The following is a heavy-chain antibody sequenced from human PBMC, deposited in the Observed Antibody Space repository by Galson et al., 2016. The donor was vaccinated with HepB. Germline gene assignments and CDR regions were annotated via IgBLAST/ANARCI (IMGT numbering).Heavy chain of an antibody. CDR1: GYTFTDYW. Sequence: QSGAEVKKPGESLTISCKASGYTFTDYWIGWLRLVPGKGLEWLGIIYAGDSDTRYNPSFQGQVSISGDKSTSTSYVQWGSLRASDSAMYYCARRFCTGTNCAYPRGFDSGGQGTLVTVSS. CDR2: IYAGDSDT. V-gene: IGHV5-51*01. J-gene: IGHJ4*02. D-gene: IGHD2-2*01. CDR3: ARRFCTGTNCAYPRGFDS.